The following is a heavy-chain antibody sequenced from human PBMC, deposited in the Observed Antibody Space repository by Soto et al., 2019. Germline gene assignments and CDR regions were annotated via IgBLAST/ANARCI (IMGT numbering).Heavy chain of an antibody. J-gene: IGHJ4*02. V-gene: IGHV3-9*01. CDR3: AREGFGYSHTY. Sequence: GGSLRLSCAAAGFTFEDYGMHWVRQAPGKGLEWVSGISWNSGHIVYADSVKGRFTISRDNAKNTLYLQMNSLRAEDTAIYYCAREGFGYSHTYWGQGTLVTVSS. CDR1: GFTFEDYG. CDR2: ISWNSGHI. D-gene: IGHD5-18*01.